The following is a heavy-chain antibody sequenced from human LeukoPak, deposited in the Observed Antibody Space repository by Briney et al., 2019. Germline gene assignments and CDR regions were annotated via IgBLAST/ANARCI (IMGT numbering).Heavy chain of an antibody. D-gene: IGHD3-9*01. CDR1: GFTFSNYG. Sequence: SGGSLRLSCAASGFTFSNYGMHWVRQAPGKGLEWVAVIWYDGSNKYYADSVKGRFTISRDNSKNTLYLQMNSLRAEDTGVYYCARTKRPILTGYYSLDFWGQGTLVTVSS. CDR2: IWYDGSNK. V-gene: IGHV3-33*01. CDR3: ARTKRPILTGYYSLDF. J-gene: IGHJ4*02.